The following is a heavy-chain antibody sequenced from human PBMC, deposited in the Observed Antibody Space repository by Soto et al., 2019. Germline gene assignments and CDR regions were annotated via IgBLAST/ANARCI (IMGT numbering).Heavy chain of an antibody. CDR1: GGTFGNFA. J-gene: IGHJ2*01. CDR2: IIPIYGTS. D-gene: IGHD1-7*01. V-gene: IGHV1-69*01. Sequence: QVQLVQSGAELKKPGSSLKVSCKASGGTFGNFAISWVRQAPGQGPEWVAGIIPIYGTSNYADDFRGRITLTADVSTATAYLELSGLKSEDTAISYFATGTRDGYNDCYFDLWGRGTQVVVSS. CDR3: ATGTRDGYNDCYFDL.